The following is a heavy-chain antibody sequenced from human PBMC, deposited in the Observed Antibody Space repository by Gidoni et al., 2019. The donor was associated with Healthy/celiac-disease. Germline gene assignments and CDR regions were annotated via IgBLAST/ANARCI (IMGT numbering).Heavy chain of an antibody. CDR2: IYRGGST. D-gene: IGHD4-17*01. CDR3: ARVSSGYGDRAPFDY. V-gene: IGHV3-53*01. Sequence: EVQLVESGGGLIQPGGSLRLSCAASGFAVSSNFMSWVRQAPGKGLGWVSVIYRGGSTYYADSGKGRFTISRDNSKNTLDLQMNSLRAEDTAVYYCARVSSGYGDRAPFDYWGQGTLVTVSS. CDR1: GFAVSSNF. J-gene: IGHJ4*02.